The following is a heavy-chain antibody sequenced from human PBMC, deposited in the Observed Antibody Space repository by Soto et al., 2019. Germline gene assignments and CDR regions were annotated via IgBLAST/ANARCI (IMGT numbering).Heavy chain of an antibody. V-gene: IGHV1-8*01. D-gene: IGHD6-19*01. Sequence: ASVKVSCKASGYTFTSYDINWVRQATGQGLEWMGWMNPNSGNTGYAQKFQGRVTMTRNTSISTAYMELSSLRSEDTAVYYCARALRYSSGWYEGSQGGVYYYYGMDVWGQGTTVTVCS. CDR1: GYTFTSYD. CDR3: ARALRYSSGWYEGSQGGVYYYYGMDV. J-gene: IGHJ6*02. CDR2: MNPNSGNT.